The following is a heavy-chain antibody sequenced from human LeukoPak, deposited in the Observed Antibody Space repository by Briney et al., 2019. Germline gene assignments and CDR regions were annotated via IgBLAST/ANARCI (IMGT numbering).Heavy chain of an antibody. Sequence: ASVKVSCKASGYTFTSYYMHWVRQAPGQGLEWMGIINPSGGSTSYAQKFQGRVTMTRDMSTSTVYMELSSLRSEDTAVYYCARDGGDCSGGSCYLFPDYYYYYMDVWGKGTTVTISS. D-gene: IGHD2-15*01. CDR1: GYTFTSYY. CDR2: INPSGGST. CDR3: ARDGGDCSGGSCYLFPDYYYYYMDV. J-gene: IGHJ6*03. V-gene: IGHV1-46*01.